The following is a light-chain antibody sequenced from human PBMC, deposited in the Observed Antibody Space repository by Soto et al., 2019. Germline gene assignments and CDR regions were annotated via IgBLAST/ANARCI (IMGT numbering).Light chain of an antibody. J-gene: IGKJ4*01. Sequence: EIVLTQSPATLSLSPGERATLSCRASQSVSSYLAWYQQKPGQAPRLLIYDASNRATGIPARFSGSGSGTDFPPTISGLEPEDFAVYYCQQRSNWQLTFGGGTKVEIK. CDR2: DAS. V-gene: IGKV3-11*01. CDR1: QSVSSY. CDR3: QQRSNWQLT.